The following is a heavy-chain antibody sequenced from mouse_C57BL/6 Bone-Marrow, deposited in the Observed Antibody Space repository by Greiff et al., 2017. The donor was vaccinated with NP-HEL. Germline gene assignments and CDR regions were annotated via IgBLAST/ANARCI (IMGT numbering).Heavy chain of an antibody. D-gene: IGHD2-1*01. CDR1: GFTFSDFY. Sequence: EVMLVESGGGLVQSGRSLRLSCATSGFTFSDFYMEWVRQAPGKGLEWIAASRNKANDYTTEYSASVKGRFIVSRDTSQSILYLQMNALRAEDTAIYYCAGGYGNYEGFAYWGQGTLVTVSA. CDR2: SRNKANDYTT. V-gene: IGHV7-1*01. J-gene: IGHJ3*01. CDR3: AGGYGNYEGFAY.